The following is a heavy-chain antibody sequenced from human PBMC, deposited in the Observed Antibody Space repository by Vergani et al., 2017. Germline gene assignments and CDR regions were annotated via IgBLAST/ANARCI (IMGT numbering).Heavy chain of an antibody. J-gene: IGHJ4*02. CDR2: IYTSGST. D-gene: IGHD4-17*01. Sequence: QVQLQESGPGLVKPSQTLSLTCTVSGGSISSGSYYWSWIRQPAGKGLEWIGRIYTSGSTNYNPSLKSRVTISVDTSKNQFSLKLSSVTAADTAVYYCARGSDYDFDYWGQGTLVTVSS. V-gene: IGHV4-61*02. CDR3: ARGSDYDFDY. CDR1: GGSISSGSYY.